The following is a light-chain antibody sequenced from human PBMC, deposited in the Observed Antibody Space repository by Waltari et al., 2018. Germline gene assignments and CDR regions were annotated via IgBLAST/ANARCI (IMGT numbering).Light chain of an antibody. CDR1: LLSTKY. CDR2: KDS. V-gene: IGLV3-27*01. CDR3: YSATDNNLRV. J-gene: IGLJ3*02. Sequence: SYELTQPSSVSVSPGQTARITCSGDLLSTKYARWFQQRPGQAPVLGICKDSERAYGIPERVSGSSSGTTVILTISGAQVEDEADYYCYSATDNNLRVFGGGTKLTVL.